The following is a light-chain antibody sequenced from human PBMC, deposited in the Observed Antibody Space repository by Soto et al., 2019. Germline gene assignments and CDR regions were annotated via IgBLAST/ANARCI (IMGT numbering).Light chain of an antibody. CDR1: QSVSSY. V-gene: IGKV3-11*01. Sequence: EIVLTQSPDTLSLSPGERATLSCRASQSVSSYLAWYQQKPGQAPRLLIYGASNRATGIPARFSGSGSGTDFTLTISSLEPEDFAVYYCQQRSNWPITFGQGTRLEIK. CDR2: GAS. J-gene: IGKJ5*01. CDR3: QQRSNWPIT.